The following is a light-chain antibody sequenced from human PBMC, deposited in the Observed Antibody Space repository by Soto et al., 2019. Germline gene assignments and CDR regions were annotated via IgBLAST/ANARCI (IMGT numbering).Light chain of an antibody. Sequence: EIVLTQSPGTLSLSPGERATLSCRASQSVSSSYLAWYQQKPGQAPRLLIYGASSRATGIPDRFSGSGSGTDFTLTISRLEPEDFAVYYCQQYGSSPSVTFGLGTKVEIK. J-gene: IGKJ1*01. V-gene: IGKV3-20*01. CDR3: QQYGSSPSVT. CDR2: GAS. CDR1: QSVSSSY.